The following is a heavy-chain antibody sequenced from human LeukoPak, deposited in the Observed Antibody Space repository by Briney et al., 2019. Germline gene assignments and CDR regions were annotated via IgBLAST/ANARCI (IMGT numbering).Heavy chain of an antibody. CDR1: GASIRSYY. V-gene: IGHV4-59*01. J-gene: IGHJ4*02. D-gene: IGHD3-22*01. CDR2: INYSGST. Sequence: FETLSVTCTVSGASIRSYYWNWLRQPPGKGLEWIGYINYSGSTNSNPSLKSRATISMDTSKYHFSLKLSSVTAADTAVYFCARDTRSYDSSGYYFFDFWGQGTMVADSS. CDR3: ARDTRSYDSSGYYFFDF.